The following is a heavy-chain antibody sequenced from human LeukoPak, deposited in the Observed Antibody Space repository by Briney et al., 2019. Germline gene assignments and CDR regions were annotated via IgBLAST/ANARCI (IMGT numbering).Heavy chain of an antibody. J-gene: IGHJ4*02. CDR1: GFTFSSYW. Sequence: GGSLRLSCAASGFTFSSYWMNWVRQAPGKGLEWVANINQDGSGEYYVDSVKGRFTISRDNAKNSVYLQMNSLRAEDTAVYYCATLADYWGQGTLVTVSS. CDR2: INQDGSGE. V-gene: IGHV3-7*01. CDR3: ATLADY.